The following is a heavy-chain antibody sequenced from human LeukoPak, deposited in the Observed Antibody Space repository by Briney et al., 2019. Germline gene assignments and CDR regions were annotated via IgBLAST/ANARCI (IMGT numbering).Heavy chain of an antibody. CDR2: IYYSGST. D-gene: IGHD6-19*01. Sequence: SETLSLTCTVSGGSISSYYWSWIRQPPGKGLEWIGYIYYSGSTNYNPSLKSRVTISVDTSKNQFSLKLSSVTAADTAVYYCARSPAVAGTGHVLDYWGQGTLVTVSS. J-gene: IGHJ4*02. V-gene: IGHV4-59*12. CDR3: ARSPAVAGTGHVLDY. CDR1: GGSISSYY.